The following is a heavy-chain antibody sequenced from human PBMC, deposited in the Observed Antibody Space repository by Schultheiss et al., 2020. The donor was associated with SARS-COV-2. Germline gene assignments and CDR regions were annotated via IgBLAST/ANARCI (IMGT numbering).Heavy chain of an antibody. CDR2: ISSSSSYI. Sequence: GGSLRLSCAASGFTFSDYYMSWIRQAPGKGLEWVSYISSSSSYIYYADSVKGRFTVSRDNSKNTLYLQMNSLRAEDTAVYYCAKDWASSSWYLDYWGQGTLVTVSS. J-gene: IGHJ4*02. V-gene: IGHV3-11*05. CDR1: GFTFSDYY. CDR3: AKDWASSSWYLDY. D-gene: IGHD6-13*01.